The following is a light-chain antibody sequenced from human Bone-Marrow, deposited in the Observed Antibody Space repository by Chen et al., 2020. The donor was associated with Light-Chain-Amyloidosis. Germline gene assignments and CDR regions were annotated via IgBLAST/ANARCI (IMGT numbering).Light chain of an antibody. Sequence: SYELTQPPSVSVPPGQTARITCSGDDLPTKYAYWYQQKPGQAPLLVIHRDTERTSGISERFSCSSSGTRATLTISGVQAEGESDYRCQSADSSGTYEVIFGGGTKLTVL. V-gene: IGLV3-25*03. CDR2: RDT. J-gene: IGLJ2*01. CDR3: QSADSSGTYEVI. CDR1: DLPTKY.